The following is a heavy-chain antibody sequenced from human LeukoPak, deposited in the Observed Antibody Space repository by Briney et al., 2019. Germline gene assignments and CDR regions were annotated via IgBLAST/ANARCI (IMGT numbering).Heavy chain of an antibody. V-gene: IGHV3-23*01. J-gene: IGHJ4*02. D-gene: IGHD3-10*01. CDR3: ARSSRVYYGSGSYFAY. Sequence: PGGSLRLSCAASGFTFSDYGMSWVRQAPGKGLEWVSTISDGGSITYYADSVKGRFTISRDNSKNTLLLQMSSLRAEDTAVYYCARSSRVYYGSGSYFAYWGQGTLVTVSS. CDR2: ISDGGSIT. CDR1: GFTFSDYG.